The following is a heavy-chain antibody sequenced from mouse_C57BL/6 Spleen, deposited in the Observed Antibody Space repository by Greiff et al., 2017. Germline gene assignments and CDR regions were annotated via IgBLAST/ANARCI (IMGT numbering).Heavy chain of an antibody. CDR3: ARIRYDYDGDDDALDY. Sequence: EVQLKQSGGGLVQPGGSLKLSCAASGFTFSDYYIYWVRQTPEKRLEWVAYISNGGGSTYYPDTVKGRYTISRDTAKIALYLQMSRLKSEDTAMYYGARIRYDYDGDDDALDYWGQGTTVTVSS. CDR1: GFTFSDYY. J-gene: IGHJ4*01. V-gene: IGHV5-12*01. D-gene: IGHD2-4*01. CDR2: ISNGGGST.